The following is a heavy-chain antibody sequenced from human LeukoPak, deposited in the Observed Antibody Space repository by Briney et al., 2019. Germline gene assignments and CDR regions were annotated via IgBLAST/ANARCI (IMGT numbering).Heavy chain of an antibody. J-gene: IGHJ4*02. CDR2: ISGSGGST. CDR3: ANYGANHGYFDY. D-gene: IGHD4-17*01. V-gene: IGHV3-23*01. CDR1: GFTFSSYA. Sequence: QSGGSLRLSCAASGFTFSSYAMSWVRQAPGKGLEWVSAISGSGGSTYYADSVKGRFTISRDNSKNTLYLQMNSLRAEDTAVYYCANYGANHGYFDYWGQGTLVTVSS.